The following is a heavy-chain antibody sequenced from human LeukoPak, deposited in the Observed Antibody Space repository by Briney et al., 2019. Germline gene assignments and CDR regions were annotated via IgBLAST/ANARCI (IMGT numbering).Heavy chain of an antibody. J-gene: IGHJ4*02. CDR2: IIPIFGTA. CDR1: GGTFSSYA. CDR3: ARGIIAARTYYFDY. D-gene: IGHD6-6*01. Sequence: ASVKVSYKASGGTFSSYAISWVRQAPGQGLEWMGGIIPIFGTANYAQKFQGRVTTTTDESTSTAYMELSSLRSEDTAVYYCARGIIAARTYYFDYWGQGTVVTVSS. V-gene: IGHV1-69*05.